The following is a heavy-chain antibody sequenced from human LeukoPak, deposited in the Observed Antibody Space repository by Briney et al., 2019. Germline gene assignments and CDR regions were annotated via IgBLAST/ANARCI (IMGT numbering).Heavy chain of an antibody. CDR2: ISAYNGNT. CDR3: ARAPICSSTSRHGHFGY. Sequence: ASVKVSCKASGYTFTSYGISWVRQAPGQGLEWMGWISAYNGNTNYAQKLQGRVTMTTDTSTSTAYMELRSLRSDDTAVYYCARAPICSSTSRHGHFGYWGQGTLVTVSS. CDR1: GYTFTSYG. D-gene: IGHD2-2*01. V-gene: IGHV1-18*01. J-gene: IGHJ4*02.